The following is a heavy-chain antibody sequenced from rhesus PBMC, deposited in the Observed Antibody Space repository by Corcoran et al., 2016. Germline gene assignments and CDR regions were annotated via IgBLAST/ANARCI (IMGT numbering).Heavy chain of an antibody. V-gene: IGHV4-80*01. J-gene: IGHJ4*01. CDR3: ARFEYGGCSGGYYFDY. D-gene: IGHD6-31*01. CDR2: SNGNSGGT. CDR1: GGSFSSYW. Sequence: QVQLQESGPGLVKPSVTLSLPCAVSGGSFSSYWWRWTRKPQAQGMEWLGESNGNSGGTNYNPPLKSRVTISNDASKTQFSLKLSSVTAADTAVYYCARFEYGGCSGGYYFDYWGQGVLVTVSS.